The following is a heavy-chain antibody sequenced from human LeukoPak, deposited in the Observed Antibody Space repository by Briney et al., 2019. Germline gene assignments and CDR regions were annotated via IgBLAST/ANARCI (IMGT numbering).Heavy chain of an antibody. J-gene: IGHJ6*02. CDR3: ARATRLTRYCSSTSGYPPSGLDV. Sequence: SETLSLTCTVSGGSIRSYYWSWIRQPPGKGLGWIGYTYYSGRANYNPSLKSRATISVDTSKNQFSLKLSSVTAADTALYNCARATRLTRYCSSTSGYPPSGLDVWGQGTTVTVSS. V-gene: IGHV4-59*01. CDR1: GGSIRSYY. CDR2: TYYSGRA. D-gene: IGHD2-2*01.